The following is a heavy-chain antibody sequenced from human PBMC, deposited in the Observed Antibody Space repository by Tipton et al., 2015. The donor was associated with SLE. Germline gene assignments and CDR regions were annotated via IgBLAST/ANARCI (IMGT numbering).Heavy chain of an antibody. CDR3: ARVSLLRFLEWLPSQPYYFDY. V-gene: IGHV1-18*04. CDR2: ISAYNGNT. D-gene: IGHD3-3*01. Sequence: QLVQSGAEVKKPGASVKVSCKASGYTFTSYYMHWVRQAPGQGLEWMGWISAYNGNTNYAQKLQGRVTMTTDTSTSTAYMELRSLRSDDTAVYYCARVSLLRFLEWLPSQPYYFDYWGQGTLVTVSS. CDR1: GYTFTSYY. J-gene: IGHJ4*02.